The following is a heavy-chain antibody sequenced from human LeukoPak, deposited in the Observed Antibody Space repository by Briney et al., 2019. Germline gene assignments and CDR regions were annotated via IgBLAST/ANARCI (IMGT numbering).Heavy chain of an antibody. CDR2: SSVYNGNT. J-gene: IGHJ4*02. D-gene: IGHD6-19*01. Sequence: ASVKVSCKASGYTXSSYGISWVRQAPGQGLEWMEWSSVYNGNTNYAQKLQGRVTMTTDTSTNTAYMEMMSLRSDDTAVYYCARDLGIAVAGRVNYWGQGTLVTVSS. CDR3: ARDLGIAVAGRVNY. CDR1: GYTXSSYG. V-gene: IGHV1-18*01.